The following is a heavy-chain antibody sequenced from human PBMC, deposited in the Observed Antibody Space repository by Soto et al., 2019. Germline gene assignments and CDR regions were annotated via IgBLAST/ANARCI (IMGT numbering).Heavy chain of an antibody. V-gene: IGHV3-15*07. CDR2: IKSKTDGGTT. CDR3: TTDVVCSSGGSCSTCRTNWFAP. J-gene: IGHJ5*02. CDR1: GFTFSNAW. Sequence: GGSLRLSCAASGFTFSNAWMNWVRQAPGKGLEWVGRIKSKTDGGTTDYAAPVKGRFTISRDDSKNTLYLQMNSLKTEDTAVYYCTTDVVCSSGGSCSTCRTNWFAPWGQGTLVTVSS. D-gene: IGHD2-15*01.